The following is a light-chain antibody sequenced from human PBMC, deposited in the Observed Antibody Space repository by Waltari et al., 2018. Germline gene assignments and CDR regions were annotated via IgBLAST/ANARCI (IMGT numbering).Light chain of an antibody. CDR2: DAS. J-gene: IGKJ4*01. Sequence: EIVFTQSPATLSLSPGERATLSCRASQSVGSYLAWYQQRPGQAPRLLSYDASSRATDIPARFSGSGSGTDFTLTISSLEPEDFAIYYCQQRSNWQGLTFGGGTRVEIK. CDR3: QQRSNWQGLT. V-gene: IGKV3-11*01. CDR1: QSVGSY.